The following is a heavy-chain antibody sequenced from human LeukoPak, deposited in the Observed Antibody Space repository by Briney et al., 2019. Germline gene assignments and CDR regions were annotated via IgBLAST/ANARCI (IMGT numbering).Heavy chain of an antibody. D-gene: IGHD5-12*01. CDR3: ARVRGRLHDY. CDR2: IYYSGST. CDR1: GGSISSSSYY. J-gene: IGHJ4*02. V-gene: IGHV4-39*07. Sequence: TPSETLSLTCTVSGGSISSSSYYWDWIRQPPGKGLEWIGSIYYSGSTYYNPSLKSRVTISVDTSKNQFSLKLSSVTAADTAVYYCARVRGRLHDYWGQGTLVTVSS.